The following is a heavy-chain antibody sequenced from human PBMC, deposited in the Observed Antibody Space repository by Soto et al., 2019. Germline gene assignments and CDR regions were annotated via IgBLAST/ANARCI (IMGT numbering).Heavy chain of an antibody. CDR3: ARYSNNWFQTEGMDV. CDR1: GGSISSGYY. Sequence: TLSLTCSVSGGSISSGYYWTWIRQHPGKGLEWIGYIYYSGNTYYNPSLKSRVTISVDTSKNQFSLKLTSVTAADTAVYYCARYSNNWFQTEGMDVWGQGTTVTVSS. J-gene: IGHJ6*02. V-gene: IGHV4-31*03. CDR2: IYYSGNT. D-gene: IGHD6-13*01.